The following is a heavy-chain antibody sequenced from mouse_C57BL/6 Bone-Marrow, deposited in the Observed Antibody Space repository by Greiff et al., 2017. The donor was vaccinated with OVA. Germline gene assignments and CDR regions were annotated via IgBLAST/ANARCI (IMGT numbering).Heavy chain of an antibody. J-gene: IGHJ2*01. CDR1: GFTFSSYA. V-gene: IGHV5-4*01. D-gene: IGHD1-3*01. CDR3: ARDRLKDFDY. CDR2: ISDGGSYT. Sequence: EVKLMESGGGLVKPGGSLKLSCAASGFTFSSYAMSWVRQTPEKRLEWVATISDGGSYTYYPDNVKGRFTISRDNAKNNLYLQMSHLKSEDTAMYYCARDRLKDFDYWGQGTTLTVSS.